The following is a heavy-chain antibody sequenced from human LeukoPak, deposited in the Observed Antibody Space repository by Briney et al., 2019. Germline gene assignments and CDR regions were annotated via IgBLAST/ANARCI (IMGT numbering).Heavy chain of an antibody. CDR1: GGSFSGYY. J-gene: IGHJ4*02. V-gene: IGHV4-34*01. CDR3: ASGVDQPLLDY. Sequence: SETLSLTCAVYGGSFSGYYWSWIRQPPGKGLEWIGEIDHSGSTNYNPSLKSRVTISVDTSKNQFSLKLSSVTAADTAVYYCASGVDQPLLDYWGQGTLVTVSS. CDR2: IDHSGST.